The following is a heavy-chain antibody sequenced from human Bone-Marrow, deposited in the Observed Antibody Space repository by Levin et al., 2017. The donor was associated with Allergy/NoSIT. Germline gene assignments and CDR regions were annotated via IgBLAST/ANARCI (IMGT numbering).Heavy chain of an antibody. D-gene: IGHD3-10*01. CDR3: VRDPPTTWELFDY. CDR2: INGDGSDT. CDR1: GFTFSIYW. Sequence: LSLTCAASGFTFSIYWMHWVRQAPGKGLVWVSRINGDGSDTNYADSVKGRFTLSRDNAKNTLYLQMNSLRAEDTAVYYCVRDPPTTWELFDYWGQGTRVTVSS. J-gene: IGHJ4*02. V-gene: IGHV3-74*01.